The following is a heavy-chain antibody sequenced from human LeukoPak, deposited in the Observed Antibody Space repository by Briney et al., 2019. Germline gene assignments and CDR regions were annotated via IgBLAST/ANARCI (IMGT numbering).Heavy chain of an antibody. Sequence: ASVKVSCTAFGYTFTDYYIHWVRQAPGQGLQWMGWINPKNGATKYSQNFRGRVTMTRDTSIDTAYMELSSLTSDDTAIYYCARPTHRLTVTTAIDYWGQGTLVTVSS. CDR1: GYTFTDYY. V-gene: IGHV1-2*02. CDR3: ARPTHRLTVTTAIDY. J-gene: IGHJ4*02. CDR2: INPKNGAT. D-gene: IGHD4-17*01.